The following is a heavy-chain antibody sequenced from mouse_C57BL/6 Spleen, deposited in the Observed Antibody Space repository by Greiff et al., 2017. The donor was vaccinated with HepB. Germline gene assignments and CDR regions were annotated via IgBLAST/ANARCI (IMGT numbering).Heavy chain of an antibody. Sequence: QVQLKQPGAELVKPGASVKLSCKASGYTFTSYWMHWVKQRPGRGLEWIGRIDPNSGGTKYNEKFKSKATLTVDKHSSTAYMQLSSLTSEDSAVYYCARRIHYYGSSYWWYFDDWGTGTTVTVSS. CDR1: GYTFTSYW. CDR3: ARRIHYYGSSYWWYFDD. D-gene: IGHD1-1*01. V-gene: IGHV1-72*01. J-gene: IGHJ1*03. CDR2: IDPNSGGT.